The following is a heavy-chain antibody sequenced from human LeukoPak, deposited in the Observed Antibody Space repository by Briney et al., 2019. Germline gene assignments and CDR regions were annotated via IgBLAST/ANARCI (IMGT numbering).Heavy chain of an antibody. V-gene: IGHV3-21*01. CDR3: TRDRVVGATQGLGA. J-gene: IGHJ4*02. CDR2: ISSGSTYI. CDR1: GFTFSTYI. Sequence: GGSLRLSCATSGFTFSTYIMNWVRQAPGKGLEWVSSISSGSTYIYYADSVEGRFTISRDNAKNSLYLQMNSLRVEDTAIYYCTRDRVVGATQGLGAWGQGTLVTVSS. D-gene: IGHD1-26*01.